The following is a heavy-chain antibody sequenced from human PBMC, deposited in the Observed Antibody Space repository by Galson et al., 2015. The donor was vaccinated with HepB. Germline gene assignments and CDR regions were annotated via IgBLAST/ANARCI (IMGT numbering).Heavy chain of an antibody. CDR1: GFTVGDYY. V-gene: IGHV3-11*06. J-gene: IGHJ3*02. CDR3: ARGSNWELRGYAFDI. CDR2: ISISSSYT. D-gene: IGHD1-26*01. Sequence: SLRLSCAASGFTVGDYYMSGSRQAPGKGLEWVSYISISSSYTNYADSVKGRFTISRDNAKNSLYLQMNSLRAEDTAVYYCARGSNWELRGYAFDIWGQGTMVTVSS.